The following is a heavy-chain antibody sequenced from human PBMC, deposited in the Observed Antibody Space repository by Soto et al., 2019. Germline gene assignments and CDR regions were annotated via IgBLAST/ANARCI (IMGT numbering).Heavy chain of an antibody. CDR3: AKDRHGGSTVNFDS. CDR1: GLTFRSYA. D-gene: IGHD4-17*01. V-gene: IGHV3-23*01. CDR2: VSSRGTTT. Sequence: GGSLRLSCASSGLTFRSYAMSWVRQAPGKGLEWVSTVSSRGTTTYYADSVKGRFTISRDNSKNTLYLQVNSLRAEDTAVYYCAKDRHGGSTVNFDSWGQGTLVTVSS. J-gene: IGHJ4*02.